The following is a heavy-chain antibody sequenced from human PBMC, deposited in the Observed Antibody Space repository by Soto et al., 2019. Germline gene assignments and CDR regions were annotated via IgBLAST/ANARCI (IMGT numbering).Heavy chain of an antibody. CDR2: ISSNGGST. Sequence: QPGGSLRLSCAASGFTFSGYCMHWVRQAPGKGLEYVSAISSNGGSTYYADSVKGRFTISRDSSKDTVSLEMTSLRAEDTAVYYCAKGGRQWLVTSDFNYWGQGALVTVSS. CDR1: GFTFSGYC. V-gene: IGHV3-64*02. D-gene: IGHD6-19*01. CDR3: AKGGRQWLVTSDFNY. J-gene: IGHJ4*02.